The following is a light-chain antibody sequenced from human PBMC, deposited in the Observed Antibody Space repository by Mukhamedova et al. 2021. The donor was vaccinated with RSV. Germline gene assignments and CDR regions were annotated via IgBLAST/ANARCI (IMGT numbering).Light chain of an antibody. V-gene: IGKV3-20*01. J-gene: IGKJ4*01. CDR2: GAS. CDR3: QQYVSSPLT. CDR1: SVRSSY. Sequence: SVRSSYLAWYQQKPGQAPRLLIYGASSRATGIPDRFSGSGSGTDFTLTISRLEPEDFAVYFCQQYVSSPLTFGGGTKGEFK.